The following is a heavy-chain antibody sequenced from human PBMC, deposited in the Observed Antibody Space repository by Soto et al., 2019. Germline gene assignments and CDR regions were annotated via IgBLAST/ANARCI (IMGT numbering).Heavy chain of an antibody. D-gene: IGHD2-15*01. CDR1: GLSVTNGW. Sequence: RFSCPASGLSVTNGWLSWFRQTRGKELQWVGGSRPKAASAERIHSPASVKGRFIISRDDSKDILHLEMNSLKTDDKGGDYCSTGGQWYFGTAYYFEHWGHGTPVTVSS. CDR2: SRPKAASAERI. V-gene: IGHV3-15*01. CDR3: STGGQWYFGTAYYFEH. J-gene: IGHJ4*01.